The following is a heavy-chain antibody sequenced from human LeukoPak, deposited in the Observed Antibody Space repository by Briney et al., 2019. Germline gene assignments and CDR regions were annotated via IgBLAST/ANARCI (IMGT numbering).Heavy chain of an antibody. CDR3: ARAWAGGSSWIDY. V-gene: IGHV4-31*03. CDR1: GGSISSGGYY. J-gene: IGHJ4*02. D-gene: IGHD6-13*01. CDR2: IYYSGST. Sequence: SETLSLTCTVSGGSISSGGYYWSWIRQHPGKGLEWIGYIYYSGSTYYNPSLKSRVTISVDTSRNQFSLKLSSVTAVDTAVYYCARAWAGGSSWIDYWGQGTLVTVSS.